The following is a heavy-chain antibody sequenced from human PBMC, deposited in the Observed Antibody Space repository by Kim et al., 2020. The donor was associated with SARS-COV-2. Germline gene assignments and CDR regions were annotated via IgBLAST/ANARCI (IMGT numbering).Heavy chain of an antibody. CDR2: ISSSGSTI. CDR3: ARAVFQGGYSSSWYPFYYYYGMDV. J-gene: IGHJ6*02. Sequence: GGSLRLSCAASGFTFSSYEMNWVRQAPGKGLEWVSYISSSGSTIYYADSVKGRFTISRDNAKNSLYLQMNSLRAEDTAVYYCARAVFQGGYSSSWYPFYYYYGMDVWGQGTTVTVSS. V-gene: IGHV3-48*03. CDR1: GFTFSSYE. D-gene: IGHD6-13*01.